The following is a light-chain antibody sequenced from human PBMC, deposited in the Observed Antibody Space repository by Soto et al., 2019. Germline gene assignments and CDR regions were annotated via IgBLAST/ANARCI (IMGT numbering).Light chain of an antibody. J-gene: IGKJ5*01. Sequence: IQFTQSPSSLSASVGNRVTITCRASQGISTWLAWYQQKAGKAPNLLIYGASNLHSGVPSRFSGSGSGTNFTLTISSLQPEDFATYYCQQANSFPITFGHGTRLEIK. V-gene: IGKV1-12*01. CDR3: QQANSFPIT. CDR1: QGISTW. CDR2: GAS.